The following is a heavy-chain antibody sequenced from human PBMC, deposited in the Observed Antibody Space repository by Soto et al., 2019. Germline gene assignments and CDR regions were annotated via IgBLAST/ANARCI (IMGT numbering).Heavy chain of an antibody. V-gene: IGHV1-58*01. CDR3: AAGDSSGYYGG. CDR2: ITVGTGNT. CDR1: GFIFTSSS. Sequence: ASVKVSCKASGFIFTSSSVQWVRQTRGQRLEWVGWITVGTGNTNYAQKFQERVTITRDMSTSTAYMELSNLGSEDTAVYYCAAGDSSGYYGGWGQGTQVTVSS. D-gene: IGHD3-22*01. J-gene: IGHJ4*02.